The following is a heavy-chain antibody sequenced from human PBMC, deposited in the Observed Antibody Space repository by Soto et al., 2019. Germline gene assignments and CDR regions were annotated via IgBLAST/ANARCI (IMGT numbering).Heavy chain of an antibody. V-gene: IGHV4-59*08. CDR1: DGSLSPNY. CDR3: ARLGAYYQAMDS. Sequence: SETRSLTCTVCDGSLSPNYWSWIRQPPGKGLELIGYIYFACSTTYHPSLQSRVSISLDTSKNEGSLKLTSVTAADTAVYFCARLGAYYQAMDSWGQGTLVT. J-gene: IGHJ1*01. D-gene: IGHD3-22*01. CDR2: IYFACST.